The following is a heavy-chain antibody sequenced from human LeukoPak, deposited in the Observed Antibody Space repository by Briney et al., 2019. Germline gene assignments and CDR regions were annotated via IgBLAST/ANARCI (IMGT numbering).Heavy chain of an antibody. CDR2: ISYDGSNK. V-gene: IGHV3-30*18. Sequence: QPGGSLRLSCAASGFTFSSYGMHWVRQAPGKGLEWVAVISYDGSNKYYADSVKGRFTISRDNSKNTLYLQMNSLRAEDTAVYYCAKDGTMVTTYFDYWDQGTLVTVSS. D-gene: IGHD4-23*01. CDR1: GFTFSSYG. J-gene: IGHJ4*02. CDR3: AKDGTMVTTYFDY.